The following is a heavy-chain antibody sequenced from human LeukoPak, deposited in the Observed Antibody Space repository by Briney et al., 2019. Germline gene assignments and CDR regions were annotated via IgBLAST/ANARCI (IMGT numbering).Heavy chain of an antibody. CDR3: AREIGGYTYGHVPREVSYYFDY. D-gene: IGHD5-18*01. V-gene: IGHV4-61*02. Sequence: KTSETLSLTCTVSGGSISSGTYYWSWIRQPAGKGVEWIGRIYTSGSTNYNPSLKSRVTISVDTSKNQFSLKLSSVTAADTAVYYCAREIGGYTYGHVPREVSYYFDYWGQGTLVTVSS. CDR2: IYTSGST. CDR1: GGSISSGTYY. J-gene: IGHJ4*02.